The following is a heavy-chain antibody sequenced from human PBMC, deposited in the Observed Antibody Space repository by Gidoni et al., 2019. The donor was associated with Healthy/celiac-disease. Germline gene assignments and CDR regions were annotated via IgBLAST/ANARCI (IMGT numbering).Heavy chain of an antibody. Sequence: QVQLQQWGAGLLKPSETLSLTCAVYGGSFSGYYWSWIRQPPGKGLEWIGEINHSGSTNYNPSLKSRVTISVDTSKNQFSLKLSSVTAADTAVYYCARDYDFWSGYHAIDYWGQGTLVTVSS. V-gene: IGHV4-34*01. J-gene: IGHJ4*02. CDR2: INHSGST. D-gene: IGHD3-3*01. CDR1: GGSFSGYY. CDR3: ARDYDFWSGYHAIDY.